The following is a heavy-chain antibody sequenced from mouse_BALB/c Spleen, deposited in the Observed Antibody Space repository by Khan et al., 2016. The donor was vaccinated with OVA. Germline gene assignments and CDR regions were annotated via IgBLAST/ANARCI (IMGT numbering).Heavy chain of an antibody. CDR3: ASHLTGSFAY. D-gene: IGHD4-1*01. Sequence: EVQLVESGGDLVKPGGSLKLSCAASGFTFSAYSMSWVRQTPDKRLEWVATISSGADYTYYPDGVKGRFTISRDNAKNPLYLQMSSLESEDTAMYYCASHLTGSFAYWGQGTLVTVSA. CDR2: ISSGADYT. CDR1: GFTFSAYS. V-gene: IGHV5-6*01. J-gene: IGHJ3*01.